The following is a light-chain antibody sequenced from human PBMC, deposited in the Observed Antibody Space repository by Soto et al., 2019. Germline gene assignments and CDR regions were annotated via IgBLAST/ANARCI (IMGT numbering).Light chain of an antibody. V-gene: IGKV1-5*03. CDR3: QQYNSYPMYT. CDR2: KAS. Sequence: DIQMTQSPSTLSASVGDRVTITCRASQSISSWLAWYQQKPGKAPKLLIYKASSLESGIPSRFSGSRSGTEFTLTISGLQPDDFAAYYCQQYNSYPMYTFGRGTKLEIK. J-gene: IGKJ2*01. CDR1: QSISSW.